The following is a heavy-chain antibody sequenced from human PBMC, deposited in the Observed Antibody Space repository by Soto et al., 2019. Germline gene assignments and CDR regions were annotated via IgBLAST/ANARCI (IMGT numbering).Heavy chain of an antibody. CDR2: ITSTSSYI. D-gene: IGHD2-21*02. Sequence: EVQLVESGGGLVKPGGSLRLSCAASGFTFSSYTMHWVRQAAGKGLEWVSSITSTSSYIYYTDSLKGRFTISRDNAQNVLYLQMDSLGPGDTAVYYCARDGARDRGDKGFDYWGQGTLVTGSS. CDR1: GFTFSSYT. CDR3: ARDGARDRGDKGFDY. J-gene: IGHJ4*02. V-gene: IGHV3-21*01.